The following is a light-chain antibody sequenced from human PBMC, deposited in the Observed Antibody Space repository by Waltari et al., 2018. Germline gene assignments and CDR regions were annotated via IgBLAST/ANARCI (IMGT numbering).Light chain of an antibody. CDR1: SSNIGGNV. CDR3: AAWDDSLKGLV. J-gene: IGLJ2*01. V-gene: IGLV1-44*01. Sequence: QSVLTQPPSASGTPGQRVTISCSGSSSNIGGNVVNWYQQLPGMAPKLLIYRNNQRPSGVPDRFSGSKSGTSASLAISGLQSEDEADDYCAAWDDSLKGLVFGGGTKLTVL. CDR2: RNN.